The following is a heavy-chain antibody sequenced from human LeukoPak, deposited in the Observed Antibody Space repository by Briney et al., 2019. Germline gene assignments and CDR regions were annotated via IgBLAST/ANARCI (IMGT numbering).Heavy chain of an antibody. Sequence: SETLSLTCTVSGGSISGDCQYWGWIRQPPGKGLEWIGSIYYSGSTYYNPSLKSRVTISVDTSKNQFSLKLSSVTAADTAVYYCASSIEVARWAFDIWGQGTMVTVSS. CDR1: GGSISGDCQY. CDR3: ASSIEVARWAFDI. CDR2: IYYSGST. D-gene: IGHD2-21*01. J-gene: IGHJ3*02. V-gene: IGHV4-39*01.